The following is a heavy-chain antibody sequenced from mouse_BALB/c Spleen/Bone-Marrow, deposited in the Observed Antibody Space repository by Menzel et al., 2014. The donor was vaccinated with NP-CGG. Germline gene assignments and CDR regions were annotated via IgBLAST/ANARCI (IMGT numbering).Heavy chain of an antibody. V-gene: IGHV1-4*01. D-gene: IGHD1-1*01. J-gene: IGHJ3*01. Sequence: QVQLQQSGAELARPGASVKMSCKASGYTFTSYTMHWVKQRPGQGLEWIGFINPSTGYTEYNQNFKDKATLTADKSSSTAYMQLSSLTSEDSAVYYCARRAYGSYGFPYWGQGTLVTGSA. CDR1: GYTFTSYT. CDR3: ARRAYGSYGFPY. CDR2: INPSTGYT.